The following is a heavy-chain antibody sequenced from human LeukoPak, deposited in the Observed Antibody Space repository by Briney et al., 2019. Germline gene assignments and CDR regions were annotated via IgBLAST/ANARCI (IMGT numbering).Heavy chain of an antibody. CDR3: TSNLYCSTSSCYTLDN. J-gene: IGHJ4*02. Sequence: GGSLRVSCAASGFTFSNGWMSWVRQARGKGLEWVGRIKSKSERGTTDYAAPVKGRFTISRDGSTNTVYLHMNSLKTEDTAVYFCTSNLYCSTSSCYTLDNWGQGTLVAVSP. V-gene: IGHV3-15*01. CDR1: GFTFSNGW. D-gene: IGHD2-2*02. CDR2: IKSKSERGTT.